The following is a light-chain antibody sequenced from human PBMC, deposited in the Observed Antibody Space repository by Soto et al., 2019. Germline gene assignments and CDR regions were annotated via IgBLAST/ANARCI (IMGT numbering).Light chain of an antibody. Sequence: IHMTHSPSSVSASVLDRVTITCRSSQGISSWLAWYQQKPGKAPKLLIYAASSLQSGVPSRFSGSGSGTEFSLTISSLQPDDSATYYCQQYSSYAGFGQGTKVDIK. J-gene: IGKJ1*01. CDR1: QGISSW. V-gene: IGKV1-12*01. CDR2: AAS. CDR3: QQYSSYAG.